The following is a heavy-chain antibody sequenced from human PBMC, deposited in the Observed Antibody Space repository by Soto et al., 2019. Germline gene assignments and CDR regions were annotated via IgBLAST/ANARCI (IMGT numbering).Heavy chain of an antibody. CDR1: GGSFSDYY. J-gene: IGHJ3*02. V-gene: IGHV4-34*02. CDR2: INHSGST. CDR3: VRGRAFMSRVAFDI. Sequence: QVQLQQRGAGLLKPSETLSLTCAVLGGSFSDYYWTWIRQPPGKGLEWIGEINHSGSTSYNPSLKSRLTLSVDTSTKEFSLTLSSVTAADTAAYHCVRGRAFMSRVAFDIWGQGTMVTVSS. D-gene: IGHD1-26*01.